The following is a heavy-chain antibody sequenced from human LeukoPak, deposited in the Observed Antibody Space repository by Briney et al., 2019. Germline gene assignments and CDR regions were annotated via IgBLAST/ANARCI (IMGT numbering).Heavy chain of an antibody. CDR3: ARDKGYDVDY. CDR2: IKGDGSEK. Sequence: PGGSLRLSCAASGFSFSRHWMSWVRQAPGKGLEWVANIKGDGSEKYYADSVKGRFTISRDNAKNTLYLQMNSLRAEDTAVYYCARDKGYDVDYWGQGTLVTVSS. D-gene: IGHD5-12*01. CDR1: GFSFSRHW. J-gene: IGHJ4*02. V-gene: IGHV3-7*01.